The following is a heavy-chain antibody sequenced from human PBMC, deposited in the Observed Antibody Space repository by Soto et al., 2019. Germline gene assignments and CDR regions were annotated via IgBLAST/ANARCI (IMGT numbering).Heavy chain of an antibody. CDR1: GFTFNSYA. D-gene: IGHD4-17*01. J-gene: IGHJ5*02. Sequence: EVQLLESGGGLVQPGGSLRLSCAASGFTFNSYAMSWVRQAPGKGLEWVSAISGSGGNTYYADSVKGRFTISRDNSKDGLYLQMNSRRAEDTDVHYCARSSPVTTMFGFDPWGQGTLVTVSS. V-gene: IGHV3-23*01. CDR3: ARSSPVTTMFGFDP. CDR2: ISGSGGNT.